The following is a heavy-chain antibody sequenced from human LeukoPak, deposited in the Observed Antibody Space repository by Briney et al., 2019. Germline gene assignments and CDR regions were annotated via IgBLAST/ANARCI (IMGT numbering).Heavy chain of an antibody. Sequence: SETLSLTCSAYGGSMTIFYWSWIRQSPGRGLEWIGYIYNNENTSYNASLKSRVTMSLDTSKSQFSLRLTSVTAADMAVYFCARHSYNSGWFFFGYWGQGILVTVSS. CDR1: GGSMTIFY. D-gene: IGHD6-19*01. J-gene: IGHJ4*02. V-gene: IGHV4-59*08. CDR2: IYNNENT. CDR3: ARHSYNSGWFFFGY.